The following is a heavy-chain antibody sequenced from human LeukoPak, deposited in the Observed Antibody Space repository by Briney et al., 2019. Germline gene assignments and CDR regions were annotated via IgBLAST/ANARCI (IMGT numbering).Heavy chain of an antibody. CDR1: GFTFSSYS. J-gene: IGHJ4*02. V-gene: IGHV3-21*01. D-gene: IGHD6-19*01. CDR2: ISSSSSYI. Sequence: GGSLRLSCAASGFTFSSYSMNWVHQAPGKGLEWVSSISSSSSYIYYADSVKGRFTISRDNAKNSLYLQMNSLRAEDTAVYYCASGTRAVGGWFTYWGQGTLVTVSS. CDR3: ASGTRAVGGWFTY.